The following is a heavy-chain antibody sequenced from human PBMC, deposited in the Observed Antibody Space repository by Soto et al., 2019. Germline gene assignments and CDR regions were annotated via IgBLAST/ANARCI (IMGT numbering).Heavy chain of an antibody. CDR2: IYHTGGS. D-gene: IGHD3-22*01. CDR3: ARGGEAYYYDRSGYLNDAFDI. J-gene: IGHJ3*02. CDR1: GGSISSGGYS. Sequence: QLRLQESGSGLVKPSQTLSLTCAVSGGSISSGGYSWNWIRQPPGKGLEWIGYIYHTGGSYYNPSLKSRVTMSVDVCKNHFSLNLSSVTAADTAVYYCARGGEAYYYDRSGYLNDAFDIWGQGTMVTVSS. V-gene: IGHV4-30-2*01.